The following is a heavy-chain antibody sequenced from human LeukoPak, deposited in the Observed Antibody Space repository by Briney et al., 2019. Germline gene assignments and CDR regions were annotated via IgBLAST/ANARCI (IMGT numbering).Heavy chain of an antibody. CDR3: ATGSGLWSPDY. CDR2: INTDGSST. Sequence: QPGGSLRLSCAASGXTFSSYWMHWVRQAPGKGLVWVSRINTDGSSTSYADSVKGRFTISRDNAKNRLYVQMNSLRAEDTAVYYCATGSGLWSPDYWGQGTLVTVSS. CDR1: GXTFSSYW. D-gene: IGHD5-18*01. J-gene: IGHJ4*02. V-gene: IGHV3-74*01.